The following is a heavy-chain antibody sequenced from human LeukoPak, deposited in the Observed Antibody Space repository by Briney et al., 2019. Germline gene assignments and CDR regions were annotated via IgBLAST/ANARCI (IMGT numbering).Heavy chain of an antibody. J-gene: IGHJ4*02. D-gene: IGHD3-9*01. V-gene: IGHV4-34*01. CDR3: ERGTEYDILTGYYNERYFDY. Sequence: SETLSLTCAVYGGSFSGYYWNWIRQPPGKGLEWIGEINHSGSTNYNPSLKSRVTISVDTSKNDFSLKLSSVTAADTAVYYCERGTEYDILTGYYNERYFDYWGQGTLVTVSS. CDR2: INHSGST. CDR1: GGSFSGYY.